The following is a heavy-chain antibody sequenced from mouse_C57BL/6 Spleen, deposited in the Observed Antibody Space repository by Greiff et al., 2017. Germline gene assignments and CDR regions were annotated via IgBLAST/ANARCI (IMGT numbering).Heavy chain of an antibody. D-gene: IGHD1-1*01. CDR1: GFSLTSYG. J-gene: IGHJ1*03. CDR2: IWSDGST. Sequence: VHLVESGPGLVAPSQSLSITCTVSGFSLTSYGVHWVRQPPGKGLEWLVVIWSDGSTTYNSALKSRLSISKDNSKSQVFLKMNSLQTDDTAMYYCARTEDYYGSSYDWYFDVWGTGTTVTVSS. V-gene: IGHV2-6*03. CDR3: ARTEDYYGSSYDWYFDV.